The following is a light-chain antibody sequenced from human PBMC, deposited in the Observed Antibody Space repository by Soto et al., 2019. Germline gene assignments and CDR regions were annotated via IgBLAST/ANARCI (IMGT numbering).Light chain of an antibody. CDR3: QQYGSSLI. Sequence: EIVLTQSPGTLSLSPGERATLSCRASQSVYNNYIAWYQQKPGQAPRTVIYAASIRATGIPDRFSGSGSETDFPLSISRLEPAYSAVYYCQQYGSSLIFGGGTKVEIK. V-gene: IGKV3-20*01. J-gene: IGKJ4*01. CDR1: QSVYNNY. CDR2: AAS.